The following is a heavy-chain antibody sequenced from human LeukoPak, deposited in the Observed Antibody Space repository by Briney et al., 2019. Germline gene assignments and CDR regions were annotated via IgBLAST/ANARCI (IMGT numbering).Heavy chain of an antibody. CDR3: ARGPYGDYDSYYGVDV. V-gene: IGHV3-74*01. D-gene: IGHD4-17*01. CDR2: IKSDGITT. CDR1: GYTFSTYW. Sequence: GGSLRLSCAASGYTFSTYWMHWVRQAPGKGLVWVSRIKSDGITTSYADSVKGRFTISRDNAKNSLYLQMNSLRVEDTAVYYCARGPYGDYDSYYGVDVWGQGTTVTVS. J-gene: IGHJ6*02.